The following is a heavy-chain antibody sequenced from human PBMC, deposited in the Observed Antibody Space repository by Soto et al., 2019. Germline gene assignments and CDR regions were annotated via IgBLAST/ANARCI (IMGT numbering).Heavy chain of an antibody. J-gene: IGHJ4*02. Sequence: QVQLVQSGAEEKKPGASVKDSCKASGYTFTSYAMHWVRQAPGQRLEWMGWINAGNGNTKYSQKFQGRVTITRDTSASIAYMELSSLRSEDTAVYYCARSIVVVTALDYWGQGTLVTVAS. D-gene: IGHD2-21*02. CDR1: GYTFTSYA. CDR3: ARSIVVVTALDY. V-gene: IGHV1-3*05. CDR2: INAGNGNT.